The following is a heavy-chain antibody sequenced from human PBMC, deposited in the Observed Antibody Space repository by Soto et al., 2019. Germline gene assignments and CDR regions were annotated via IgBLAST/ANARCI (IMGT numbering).Heavy chain of an antibody. V-gene: IGHV4-4*02. CDR2: IYHSGST. CDR3: ARRDLGITMVRGVYGMDV. D-gene: IGHD3-10*01. J-gene: IGHJ6*02. CDR1: GGSISSSNW. Sequence: SETLSLTCAVSGGSISSSNWWSWVRQPPGKGLEWIGEIYHSGSTNYNPSLKSRVTISVDKSKNQFSLKLSSVTAADTAVYYCARRDLGITMVRGVYGMDVWGQGTTVTSP.